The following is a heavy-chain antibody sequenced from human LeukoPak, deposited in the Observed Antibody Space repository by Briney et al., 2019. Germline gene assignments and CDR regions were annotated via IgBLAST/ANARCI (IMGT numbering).Heavy chain of an antibody. CDR1: GYTFTSYD. V-gene: IGHV1-8*03. Sequence: GASVKVSCKASGYTFTSYDIHWVRQATGQGLEWLGWMNPNSGTTAYAQKFQGRVTITRNTSISTAYMELSSLRSEDTAVYYCARRAAAGTFDYWGQGTLVTVSS. J-gene: IGHJ4*02. D-gene: IGHD6-13*01. CDR2: MNPNSGTT. CDR3: ARRAAAGTFDY.